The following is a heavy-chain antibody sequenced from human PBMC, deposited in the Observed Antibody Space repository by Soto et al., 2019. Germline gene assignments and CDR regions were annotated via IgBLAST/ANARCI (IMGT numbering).Heavy chain of an antibody. Sequence: QVQLQESGPGLVKPSGTLSLTCAVSGGSISSSNWWSWVRQPPGKGLEWIGEIYHSGNTNYNPSVKSRVTISGDTSKNQFSLKLSSVTAADTAVYYCARGRLSLYLVATTQRGFDPWGQGARVTVSS. V-gene: IGHV4-4*02. J-gene: IGHJ5*02. D-gene: IGHD5-12*01. CDR1: GGSISSSNW. CDR3: ARGRLSLYLVATTQRGFDP. CDR2: IYHSGNT.